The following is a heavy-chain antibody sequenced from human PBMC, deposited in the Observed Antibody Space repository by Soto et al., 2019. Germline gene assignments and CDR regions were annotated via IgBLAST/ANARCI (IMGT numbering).Heavy chain of an antibody. D-gene: IGHD2-21*01. V-gene: IGHV2-5*01. CDR1: GFSLSTRGMG. CDR2: IYWNDDV. CDR3: AHSQGLWDPFAY. Sequence: QITLKESGPTLVKPTQTLTLTCTFSGFSLSTRGMGVGWIRQTPGKTLEWLAVIYWNDDVRYRPSLKSRLTITKDTYRQQVVLTLTNMDPEDTATYYCAHSQGLWDPFAYWGQGTLVTVSS. J-gene: IGHJ4*02.